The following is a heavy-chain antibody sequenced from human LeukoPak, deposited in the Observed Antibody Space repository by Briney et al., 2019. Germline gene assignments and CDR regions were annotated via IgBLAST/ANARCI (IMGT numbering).Heavy chain of an antibody. V-gene: IGHV4-34*01. J-gene: IGHJ6*03. Sequence: SETLSLTCAVDGGSFSGYYWSWIRQPPGKGLEWIGEINHSGSTNYNPSLKSRVTISVNTSKNQFSLKLSSVTAADTAVYYCARGRIHSRRFSYYMDVWGKGTTVTVS. CDR3: ARGRIHSRRFSYYMDV. CDR1: GGSFSGYY. CDR2: INHSGST. D-gene: IGHD2-15*01.